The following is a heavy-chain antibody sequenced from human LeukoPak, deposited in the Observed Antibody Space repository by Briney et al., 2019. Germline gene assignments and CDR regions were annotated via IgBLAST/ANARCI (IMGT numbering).Heavy chain of an antibody. CDR2: VSLSGLT. V-gene: IGHV4-4*02. J-gene: IGHJ4*02. CDR3: SRENGAFSPFGY. CDR1: GGSITTTNW. Sequence: SETLSLTCGVSGGSITTTNWWSWVRQPPGQGLEWIGEVSLSGLTNYNPSLSSRVIMALDTSKNHLSLHLTSVTAADTAVYYCSRENGAFSPFGYWGQGYLVTVLS. D-gene: IGHD2-8*01.